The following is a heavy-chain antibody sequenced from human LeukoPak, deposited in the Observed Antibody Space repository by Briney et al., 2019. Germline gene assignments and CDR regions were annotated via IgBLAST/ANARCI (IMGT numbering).Heavy chain of an antibody. CDR1: GYSFTSYW. V-gene: IGHV5-51*01. Sequence: GESLKISCQGSGYSFTSYWIGCARQIPGKGLEWMGIIYPGDSETRYSPSFQGQVTISADKSISTAYLQWSSLKASDTAMYYCARTYYYGSGSYMGYYFDYWGQGTLVTVSS. CDR2: IYPGDSET. D-gene: IGHD3-10*01. CDR3: ARTYYYGSGSYMGYYFDY. J-gene: IGHJ4*02.